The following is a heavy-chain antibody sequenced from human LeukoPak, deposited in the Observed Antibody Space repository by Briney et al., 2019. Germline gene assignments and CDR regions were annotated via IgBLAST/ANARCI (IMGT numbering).Heavy chain of an antibody. Sequence: GGFLRLSCAASGFTFSSYAMHWVRQAPGKGLEWVAVISYDGSNKYYADSVKGRFTISRDNSKNTLYLQMNSLRAEDTAVYYCARGLGLRYCSSTSCFGVPDAFDIWGQGTMVTVSS. CDR1: GFTFSSYA. CDR3: ARGLGLRYCSSTSCFGVPDAFDI. V-gene: IGHV3-30*01. J-gene: IGHJ3*02. D-gene: IGHD2-2*01. CDR2: ISYDGSNK.